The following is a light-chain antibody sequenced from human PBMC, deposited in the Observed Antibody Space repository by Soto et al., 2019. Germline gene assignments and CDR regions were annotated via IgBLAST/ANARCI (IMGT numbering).Light chain of an antibody. V-gene: IGKV3-15*01. CDR3: QPYNNLPLT. Sequence: EIVFPQSPATLSLYPGQTATLSCRASQSVSSYLAWYQHKPGQTPRLLIYDTSTRATGVPARFSGSRSGPEFTLTINSLQSEDFALYYCQPYNNLPLTVGGGTKVDI. CDR1: QSVSSY. CDR2: DTS. J-gene: IGKJ4*01.